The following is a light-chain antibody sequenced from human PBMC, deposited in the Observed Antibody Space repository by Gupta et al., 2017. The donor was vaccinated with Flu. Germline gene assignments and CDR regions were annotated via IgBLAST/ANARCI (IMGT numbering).Light chain of an antibody. CDR3: CSYAGSYTLV. CDR1: SSDVGGYNY. J-gene: IGLJ2*01. V-gene: IGLV2-11*01. CDR2: DVS. Sequence: SALTQPRSVSGSPGQSVTISCTGTSSDVGGYNYVSWYQQHPGKAPKFIIYDVSERPSGVPGRFSGSKAGNTASLTISVLQAEDDADYYCCSYAGSYTLVFGGGTKLTVL.